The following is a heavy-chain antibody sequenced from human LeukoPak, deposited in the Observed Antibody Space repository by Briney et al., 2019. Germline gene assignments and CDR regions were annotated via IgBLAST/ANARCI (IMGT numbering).Heavy chain of an antibody. J-gene: IGHJ6*03. CDR3: ARGPANHPYYYMDV. D-gene: IGHD1-14*01. Sequence: ASVKVSCKASGYTFTSYDINWVRQATGQGLEWMGWMNPNSGNTGYAQKFQGRVTITRNTSISTAYMELSSLRSEDTAVYYCARGPANHPYYYMDVWGKGTTVTVSS. CDR1: GYTFTSYD. CDR2: MNPNSGNT. V-gene: IGHV1-8*03.